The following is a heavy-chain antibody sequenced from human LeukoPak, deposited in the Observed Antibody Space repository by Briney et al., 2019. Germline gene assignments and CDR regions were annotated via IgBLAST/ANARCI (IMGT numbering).Heavy chain of an antibody. D-gene: IGHD3-3*01. CDR3: TRDPQGSGYAFDY. Sequence: GRSLRLSCAASGFSFSTYGMHWVRQTPGNGLEWVATIWTDGSNKFYADSVKGRFTISRDDSKNTLYLQMNSLRAEDTAVYSCTRDPQGSGYAFDYWGQGTLVTVSS. CDR1: GFSFSTYG. CDR2: IWTDGSNK. V-gene: IGHV3-33*01. J-gene: IGHJ4*02.